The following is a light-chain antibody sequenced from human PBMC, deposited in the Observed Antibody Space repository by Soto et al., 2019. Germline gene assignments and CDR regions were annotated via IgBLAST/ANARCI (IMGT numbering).Light chain of an antibody. CDR3: QQRSNSYT. Sequence: EIVLTQSPATLSLSPGERATLSCRASQSISSFLTWYQHKPGQAPRLLIYDASKRATGIPARFSGSGSGTDFTLTISSLEPEDFGVYYCQQRSNSYTFGPGTKLEIK. CDR1: QSISSF. J-gene: IGKJ2*01. CDR2: DAS. V-gene: IGKV3-11*01.